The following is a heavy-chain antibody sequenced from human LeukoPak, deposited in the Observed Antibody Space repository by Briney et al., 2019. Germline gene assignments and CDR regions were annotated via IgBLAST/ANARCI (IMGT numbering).Heavy chain of an antibody. J-gene: IGHJ4*02. D-gene: IGHD4-17*01. CDR1: GFTFSSYG. V-gene: IGHV3-33*01. CDR3: ARVGDGDYGGDY. CDR2: IWYDGSNK. Sequence: PGGSLRLSCAASGFTFSSYGMRWVRQAPGKGLEWVAVIWYDGSNKYYADSVKGRFTISRDNSKNTLYLQMNSLRAEDTAVYYCARVGDGDYGGDYWGQGTLVTVSS.